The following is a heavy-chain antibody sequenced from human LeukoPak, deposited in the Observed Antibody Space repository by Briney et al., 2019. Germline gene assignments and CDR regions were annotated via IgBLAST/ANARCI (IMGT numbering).Heavy chain of an antibody. V-gene: IGHV3-7*04. J-gene: IGHJ4*02. D-gene: IGHD3-22*01. CDR1: GFTFSSYW. Sequence: GGSLRLSCAASGFTFSSYWMSWVRQAPGKGLEWVANIKKDGSEKNYVDSAKGRFTISRDNAKNSLYLQMNSLRAEDTAVYSFARDVVVVPLYWGRGTLVTVSS. CDR3: ARDVVVVPLY. CDR2: IKKDGSEK.